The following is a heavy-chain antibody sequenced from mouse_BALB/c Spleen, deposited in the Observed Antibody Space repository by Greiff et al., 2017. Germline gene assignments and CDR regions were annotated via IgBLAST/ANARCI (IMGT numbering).Heavy chain of an antibody. V-gene: IGHV5-4*02. CDR2: ISDGGSYT. D-gene: IGHD4-1*01. CDR3: ARGALGWFAY. J-gene: IGHJ3*01. Sequence: EVQGVESGGGLVKPGGSLKLSCAASGFTFSDYYMYWVRQTPEKRLEWVATISDGGSYTYYPDSVKGRFTISRDNAKNNLYLQMSSLKSEDTAMYYCARGALGWFAYWGQGTLVTVSA. CDR1: GFTFSDYY.